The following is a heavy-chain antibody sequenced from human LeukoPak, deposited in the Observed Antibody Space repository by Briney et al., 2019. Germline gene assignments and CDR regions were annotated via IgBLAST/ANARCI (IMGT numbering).Heavy chain of an antibody. CDR1: GGSFSGYY. D-gene: IGHD2-15*01. V-gene: IGHV4-34*01. CDR3: ARAGDPRLGYCSDGSCSHFDY. J-gene: IGHJ4*02. CDR2: TNHSGIT. Sequence: SETLSLTCAVYGGSFSGYYWSWIRQPPGKGLEWIGETNHSGITNYNSSLKSRVTIPVDTSKNQFSLKLSSVTAADTAVYYCARAGDPRLGYCSDGSCSHFDYWGQGTLVTVSS.